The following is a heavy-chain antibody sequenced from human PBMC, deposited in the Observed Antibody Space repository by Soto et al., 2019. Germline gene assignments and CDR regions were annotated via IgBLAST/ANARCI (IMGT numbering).Heavy chain of an antibody. Sequence: GGSLRLSCAASGFTFSNAWMSWVRQAPGKGLEWVGRIKSKTDGGTTDYAAPVEGRFTISRDDSKNTLYLQMNSLKTEDTAVYYCTTGGAARSYYYYGMDVWGQGTTVTVSS. CDR2: IKSKTDGGTT. CDR3: TTGGAARSYYYYGMDV. CDR1: GFTFSNAW. V-gene: IGHV3-15*01. D-gene: IGHD6-6*01. J-gene: IGHJ6*02.